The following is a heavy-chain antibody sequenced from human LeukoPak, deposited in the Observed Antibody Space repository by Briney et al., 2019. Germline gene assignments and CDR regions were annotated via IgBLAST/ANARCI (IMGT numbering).Heavy chain of an antibody. D-gene: IGHD3-3*01. V-gene: IGHV1-8*03. Sequence: ASVKVSCKASGYTFTSYDINWVRQATGQGLEWMGWMNPNSGNTGYAQKFQGRVTITRNTSISTAYMELSSLRSDDTAVYYCARDFWSGYAYWFDPWGQGTLVTVSS. CDR3: ARDFWSGYAYWFDP. CDR1: GYTFTSYD. CDR2: MNPNSGNT. J-gene: IGHJ5*02.